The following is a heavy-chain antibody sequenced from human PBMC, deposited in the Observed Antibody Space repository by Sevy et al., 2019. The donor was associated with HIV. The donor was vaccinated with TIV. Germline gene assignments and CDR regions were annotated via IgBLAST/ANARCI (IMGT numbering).Heavy chain of an antibody. V-gene: IGHV3-30*02. CDR2: IRYDGSNK. D-gene: IGHD6-19*01. J-gene: IGHJ4*02. Sequence: GGSLRLSCAASGFTFSSYGMHWVRQAPGKGLEWVAFIRYDGSNKYYADSVKGRFTISRDNSKNTLYLQMNSLRAEDTAVYYCAKKWGYSSGWYYFDYWGQGTLVIVSS. CDR1: GFTFSSYG. CDR3: AKKWGYSSGWYYFDY.